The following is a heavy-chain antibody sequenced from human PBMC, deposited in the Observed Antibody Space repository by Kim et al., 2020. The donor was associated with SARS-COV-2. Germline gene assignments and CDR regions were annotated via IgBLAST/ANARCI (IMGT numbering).Heavy chain of an antibody. D-gene: IGHD5-12*01. CDR2: T. CDR3: ARRSRDGYNDY. Sequence: TNYNPSLKSRVTISVDTSKNQFSLKLSSVTAADTAVYYCARRSRDGYNDYWGQGTLVTVSS. J-gene: IGHJ4*02. V-gene: IGHV4-59*01.